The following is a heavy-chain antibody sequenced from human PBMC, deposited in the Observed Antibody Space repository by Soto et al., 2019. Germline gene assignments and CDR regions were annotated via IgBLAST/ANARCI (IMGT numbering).Heavy chain of an antibody. CDR2: IYDSGNT. J-gene: IGHJ3*02. V-gene: IGHV4-31*03. CDR3: ARRRLGYCSSTSCTDYYSHIKDAFDI. Sequence: QVQLQESGPGLVKPSQTLSLTCTVSGGSISSGGYYWSWIRQHPGKGLEWIGYIYDSGNTYYNPSLKSRITISVDTSKNQFSLKLSSVTAADTAVYYCARRRLGYCSSTSCTDYYSHIKDAFDIWGQGTMVTVSS. D-gene: IGHD2-2*01. CDR1: GGSISSGGYY.